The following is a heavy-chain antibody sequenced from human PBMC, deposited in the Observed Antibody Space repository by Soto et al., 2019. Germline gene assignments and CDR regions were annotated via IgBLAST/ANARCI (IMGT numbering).Heavy chain of an antibody. V-gene: IGHV3-30-3*01. CDR3: AREVLTGSHYYYYGMDV. CDR2: ISYDGSNK. J-gene: IGHJ6*02. Sequence: QVQLVESGGGVVQPGRSLRLSCAASGFTFSSYAMHWVRQAPGKGLEWVAVISYDGSNKYYADSVKGRFTISRYNSKNTLDLQRNSLRAADTAVYYCAREVLTGSHYYYYGMDVWGQGTTVTVSS. CDR1: GFTFSSYA. D-gene: IGHD3-9*01.